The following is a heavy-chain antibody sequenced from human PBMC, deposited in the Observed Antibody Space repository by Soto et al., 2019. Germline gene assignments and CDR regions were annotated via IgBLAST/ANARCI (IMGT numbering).Heavy chain of an antibody. CDR3: ARGAPITIFYFYSCWFDP. D-gene: IGHD3-3*01. CDR1: GGSISSSNW. V-gene: IGHV4-4*02. Sequence: PSETLSLTCAVSGGSISSSNWWSWVRQPPGKGLEWIGEIYHSGSTNYNPSLKSRVTISVDKSKNQFSLKLSSVTAADTAVYYCARGAPITIFYFYSCWFDPWGQGTLVTVSS. J-gene: IGHJ5*02. CDR2: IYHSGST.